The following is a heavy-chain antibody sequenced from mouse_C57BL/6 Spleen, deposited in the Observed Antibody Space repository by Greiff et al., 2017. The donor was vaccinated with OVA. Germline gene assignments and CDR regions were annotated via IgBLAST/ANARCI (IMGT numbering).Heavy chain of an antibody. Sequence: EVKLMESGGGLVKPGGSLKLSCAASGFTFRDYGMHWVRQAPEKGLEWVAYISSGSSTIYYADTVKGRFTISRDNAKNTLFLQMTSLRSEDTAMYYCARDYGSSYGFAYWGQGTLVTVSA. CDR1: GFTFRDYG. CDR2: ISSGSSTI. D-gene: IGHD1-1*01. J-gene: IGHJ3*01. CDR3: ARDYGSSYGFAY. V-gene: IGHV5-17*01.